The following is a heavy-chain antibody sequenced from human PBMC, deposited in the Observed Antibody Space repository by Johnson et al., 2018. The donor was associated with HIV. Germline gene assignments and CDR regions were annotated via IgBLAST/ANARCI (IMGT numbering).Heavy chain of an antibody. CDR3: ARDSSNSFRFEMYAFDI. Sequence: HVQLVESGGGVVQPGRSLRLSCAASGFTFSSYGMNWVRQAPGKGLEWVSVIYSGGSTYYADSVKGRFTISRDNSKNTLYLQMNSLRPEDTAVYYCARDSSNSFRFEMYAFDIWGQGTMVTVSS. J-gene: IGHJ3*02. V-gene: IGHV3-NL1*01. CDR2: IYSGGST. CDR1: GFTFSSYG. D-gene: IGHD6-6*01.